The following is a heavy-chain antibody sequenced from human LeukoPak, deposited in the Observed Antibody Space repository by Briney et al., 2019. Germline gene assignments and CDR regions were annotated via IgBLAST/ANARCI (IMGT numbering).Heavy chain of an antibody. CDR2: IENSGSP. CDR1: GGSISNHY. J-gene: IGHJ4*02. V-gene: IGHV4-59*11. D-gene: IGHD6-13*01. CDR3: ARGIADPYSFDS. Sequence: KPSETLSLTCTVSGGSISNHYCSWIRQPPGKGLEWIGYIENSGSPTYNPSLKSRVTMSVDKSKNQFSLNLSSVTAADTAVYYCARGIADPYSFDSWGQGTLVAVSS.